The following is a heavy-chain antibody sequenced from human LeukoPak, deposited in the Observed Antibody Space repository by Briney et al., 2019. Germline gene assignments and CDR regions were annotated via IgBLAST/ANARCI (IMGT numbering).Heavy chain of an antibody. J-gene: IGHJ4*02. CDR2: INPSGGST. V-gene: IGHV1-46*01. Sequence: ASVKVSCKASGYTFTSYYMHWVRQAPGQGLEWMGIINPSGGSTNYAQKLQGRVTMTTDTSTSTAYMELRSLRSDDTAVYYCASSYSGSYYRDYWGQGTLVTVSS. D-gene: IGHD1-26*01. CDR1: GYTFTSYY. CDR3: ASSYSGSYYRDY.